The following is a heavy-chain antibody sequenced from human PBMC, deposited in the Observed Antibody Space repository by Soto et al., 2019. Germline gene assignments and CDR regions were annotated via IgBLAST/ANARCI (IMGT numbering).Heavy chain of an antibody. V-gene: IGHV4-30-4*01. CDR3: ASAEGYCSSTSCYSLNWFDP. CDR2: IYYSGST. CDR1: GGSISSGDYY. Sequence: SETLSLTCTVSGGSISSGDYYWSWIRQPPGKGLEWIGYIYYSGSTYYNPSLKSRVTISVDTSKNQFSLKLSSVTAADTAVYYCASAEGYCSSTSCYSLNWFDPWGQGTLVTVSS. D-gene: IGHD2-2*02. J-gene: IGHJ5*02.